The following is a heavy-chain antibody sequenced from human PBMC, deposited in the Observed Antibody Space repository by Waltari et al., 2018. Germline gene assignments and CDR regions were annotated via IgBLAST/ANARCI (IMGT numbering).Heavy chain of an antibody. D-gene: IGHD6-19*01. J-gene: IGHJ4*02. CDR3: AREISSGWSFFDY. CDR1: GGSISSYY. CDR2: IYTSGST. V-gene: IGHV4-4*09. Sequence: QVQLQESGPGLVKPSETLSLTCTVSGGSISSYYWSWIRQPPGKGLEWIGYIYTSGSTNYNPALKSRVTISVDTSKNQFSLKLSSVTAADTAVYYCAREISSGWSFFDYWGQGTLVTVSS.